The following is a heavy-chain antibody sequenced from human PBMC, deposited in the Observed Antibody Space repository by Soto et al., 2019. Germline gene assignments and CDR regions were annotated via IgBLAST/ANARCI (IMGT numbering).Heavy chain of an antibody. CDR3: ARLREDSNYGGPTWFDP. CDR1: GGSISSGGYS. CDR2: IYHSGSS. J-gene: IGHJ5*02. V-gene: IGHV4-30-2*01. D-gene: IGHD4-4*01. Sequence: QLQLQESGSGLVKPSQTLSLTCAVSGGSISSGGYSWSWIRQPPGKGLEWIGYIYHSGSSYYNPSLKSRVTISVDRSKNQFSLKLSSVTAADTAVYYCARLREDSNYGGPTWFDPWGQGTLVTVSS.